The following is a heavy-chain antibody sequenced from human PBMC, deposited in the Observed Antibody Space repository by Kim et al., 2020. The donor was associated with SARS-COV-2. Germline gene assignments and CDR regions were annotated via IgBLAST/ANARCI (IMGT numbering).Heavy chain of an antibody. V-gene: IGHV3-9*01. J-gene: IGHJ4*02. Sequence: GGSLRLSCAASGFTFGDYAMYWVRQAPGKGLEWVSGISWNSGSTAYADSVKGRFTISRDNAENSLYLQMNSLRPEDTALYYCARRAATAAGYYFDYWGQG. CDR1: GFTFGDYA. CDR3: ARRAATAAGYYFDY. D-gene: IGHD1-1*01. CDR2: ISWNSGST.